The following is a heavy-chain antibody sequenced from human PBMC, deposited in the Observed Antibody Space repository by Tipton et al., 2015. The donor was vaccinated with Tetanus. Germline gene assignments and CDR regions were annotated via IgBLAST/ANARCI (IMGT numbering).Heavy chain of an antibody. CDR2: INHSGST. D-gene: IGHD5-18*01. CDR1: GGSFSGYY. CDR3: ARPRGYSYGIYNWFDP. V-gene: IGHV4-34*01. Sequence: TLSLTCAVYGGSFSGYYWSWIRQPPGKGLEWIGEINHSGSTNYNPSLKSRVTISVDTSKNQFSLKLSSVTAADTAVYYCARPRGYSYGIYNWFDPWGQGTLVTVSS. J-gene: IGHJ5*02.